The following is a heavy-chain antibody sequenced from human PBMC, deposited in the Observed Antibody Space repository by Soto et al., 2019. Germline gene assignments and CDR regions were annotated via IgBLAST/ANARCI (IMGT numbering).Heavy chain of an antibody. CDR1: GFMFSSYL. J-gene: IGHJ4*02. CDR2: INVDGSEE. D-gene: IGHD3-16*02. V-gene: IGHV3-7*01. CDR3: ATYHDSDWQTYRFRY. Sequence: EVQLAESGGDLVQPGGSLKLSCRTSGFMFSSYLMSWVRQAPGKGLQWVANINVDGSEEYYVDSVTGRFTISRDNAKNSLYLQMNSLTVEGTAVYYCATYHDSDWQTYRFRYWGQGTLVTVSS.